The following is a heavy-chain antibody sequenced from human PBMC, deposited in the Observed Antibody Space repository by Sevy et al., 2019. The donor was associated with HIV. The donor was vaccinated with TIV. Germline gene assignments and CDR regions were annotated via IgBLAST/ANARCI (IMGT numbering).Heavy chain of an antibody. Sequence: GGSLRLSCAASGLTFSSYWMSWVRQAPGKGLEWVANIKQDGSEKYYVDSVKGRFTISRDNAKNSLYLQMNSLRAEDTAVYYCARGGITMVRGRNAFDIWGQGTMVTVSS. CDR1: GLTFSSYW. D-gene: IGHD3-10*01. CDR3: ARGGITMVRGRNAFDI. V-gene: IGHV3-7*03. J-gene: IGHJ3*02. CDR2: IKQDGSEK.